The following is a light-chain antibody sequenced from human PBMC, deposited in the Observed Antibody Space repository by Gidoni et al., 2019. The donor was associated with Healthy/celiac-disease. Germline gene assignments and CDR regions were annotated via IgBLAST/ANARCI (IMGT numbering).Light chain of an antibody. V-gene: IGKV1-39*01. CDR2: AAF. CDR1: QSISSY. Sequence: DIQMTQSPSSLSASVGDRVTITCRASQSISSYLHWYQQKPGKAPKLLIYAAFSLQSGVPSRFSGSGSGTDFTLTISSLQPEDFATYYCQQSYSTPLFTFXPXTKVDIK. J-gene: IGKJ3*01. CDR3: QQSYSTPLFT.